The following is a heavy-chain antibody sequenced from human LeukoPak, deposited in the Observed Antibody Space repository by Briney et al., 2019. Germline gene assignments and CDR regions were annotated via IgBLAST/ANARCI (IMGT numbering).Heavy chain of an antibody. Sequence: GASVKVSCKASGYTFTSYAMNWVRQAPGQGLEWMGWINPNSGGTNYAQKFQGRVTMTRDTSISTAYMELSRLRSDDTAVYYCARAQLTFGGIIDYWGQGTLVTVSS. D-gene: IGHD3-16*02. CDR2: INPNSGGT. V-gene: IGHV1-2*02. CDR3: ARAQLTFGGIIDY. J-gene: IGHJ4*02. CDR1: GYTFTSYA.